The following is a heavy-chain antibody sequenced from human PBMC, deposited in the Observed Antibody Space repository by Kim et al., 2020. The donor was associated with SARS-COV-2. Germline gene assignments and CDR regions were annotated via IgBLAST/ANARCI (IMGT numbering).Heavy chain of an antibody. CDR3: ARGGGPGLGY. CDR2: IIGGNGNT. J-gene: IGHJ4*02. Sequence: ASVKVSCKASGYTFSNYAIHWVRQAPGQRLECMGWIIGGNGNTYYSPKFQGRVTFTRDTSATTAYMELSSLRSEDTAKYYCARGGGPGLGYWGQGTLVTVSS. CDR1: GYTFSNYA. V-gene: IGHV1-3*01. D-gene: IGHD2-15*01.